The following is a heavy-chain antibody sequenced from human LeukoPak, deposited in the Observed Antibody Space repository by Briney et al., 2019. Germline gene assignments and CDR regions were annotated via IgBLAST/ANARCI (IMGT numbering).Heavy chain of an antibody. CDR1: GGSISNYY. CDR2: IYYSGST. D-gene: IGHD4-11*01. Sequence: SETLSLTCTVSGGSISNYYWSWIRQPPGKGLEWIGYIYYSGSTNYNPSLKSRVTISVDTSKNQFSLKLSSVTAADTAVYYCAREDYSNYEGNYFDYWGQGTLVTVSS. CDR3: AREDYSNYEGNYFDY. V-gene: IGHV4-59*01. J-gene: IGHJ4*02.